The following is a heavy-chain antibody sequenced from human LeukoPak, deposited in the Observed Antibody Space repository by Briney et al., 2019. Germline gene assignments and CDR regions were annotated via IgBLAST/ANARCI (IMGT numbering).Heavy chain of an antibody. Sequence: PGGSLRLSCAASGFTFSSYSMNWVRQAPGKGLEWVSSISSSSSYIYYADSVKGRFTISRDNAKNSLYLQMNSLRAGDTAVYYCARFVGGSGSYYNNSVGWGQGTLVTVSS. J-gene: IGHJ4*02. CDR2: ISSSSSYI. CDR1: GFTFSSYS. D-gene: IGHD3-10*01. V-gene: IGHV3-21*01. CDR3: ARFVGGSGSYYNNSVG.